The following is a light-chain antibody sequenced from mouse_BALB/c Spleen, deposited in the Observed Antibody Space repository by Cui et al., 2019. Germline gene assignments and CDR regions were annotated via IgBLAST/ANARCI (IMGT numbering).Light chain of an antibody. CDR2: AAT. CDR1: RTIGTW. J-gene: IGKJ4*01. V-gene: IGKV12-98*01. Sequence: IHMTQSPASQSAPLGESVTITCLASRTIGTWLAWYQQKPGKSPQLLIYAATSLADGVPSRFSGSGSGTKFSFKISSLQAEEFVNYYCQQLYSTPFTFGTGTKLEIK. CDR3: QQLYSTPFT.